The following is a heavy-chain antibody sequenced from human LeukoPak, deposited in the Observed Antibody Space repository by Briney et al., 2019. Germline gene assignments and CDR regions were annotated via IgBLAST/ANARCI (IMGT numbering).Heavy chain of an antibody. CDR3: ARGPDRAITGTTYAFDI. J-gene: IGHJ3*02. D-gene: IGHD1-20*01. CDR2: ISAYNGNT. Sequence: ASVKVSCKASGYTFTSYGISWVRQAPGQGLEWMGWISAYNGNTNYAQKLQGRVTMTTDTSTSTAYMELRSLRSDDTAVYYCARGPDRAITGTTYAFDIWGQGTMVTVSS. V-gene: IGHV1-18*01. CDR1: GYTFTSYG.